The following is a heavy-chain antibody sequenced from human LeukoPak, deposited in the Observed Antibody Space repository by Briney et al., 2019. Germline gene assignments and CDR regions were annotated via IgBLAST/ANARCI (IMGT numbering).Heavy chain of an antibody. J-gene: IGHJ6*04. CDR3: ARADCSGGSCYRYYYYGMDV. V-gene: IGHV1-69*01. Sequence: SVKVSCKASGGTFSSYTISWVRQAPGQGLEWMGGIIPIFGTANYAQKFQGRVTITADESTSTAYMELSSLRSEDTAVYYCARADCSGGSCYRYYYYGMDVWGKGTTVTVSS. CDR1: GGTFSSYT. D-gene: IGHD2-15*01. CDR2: IIPIFGTA.